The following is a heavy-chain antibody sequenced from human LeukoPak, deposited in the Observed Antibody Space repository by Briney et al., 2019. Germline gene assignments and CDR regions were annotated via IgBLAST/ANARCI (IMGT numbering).Heavy chain of an antibody. CDR2: IKSKTDGGTT. Sequence: PGGSLRLSCSASGFTFSNAWMNWVRQAPGKGLEWVGRIKSKTDGGTTDYAAPVKGRFTISRDDSKNTLYLQMNSLKTEDTAVYYCTTDLYYRYMITFGGANWFDPWGQGTLVTVSS. V-gene: IGHV3-15*07. D-gene: IGHD3-16*01. CDR1: GFTFSNAW. CDR3: TTDLYYRYMITFGGANWFDP. J-gene: IGHJ5*02.